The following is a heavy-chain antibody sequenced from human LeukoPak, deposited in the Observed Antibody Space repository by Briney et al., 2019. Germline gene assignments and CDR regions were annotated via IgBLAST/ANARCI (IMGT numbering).Heavy chain of an antibody. V-gene: IGHV3-48*01. CDR1: GFTFSSYS. Sequence: PGGSLRLSCAASGFTFSSYSMNWVRQAPGKGLEWVSYISSSSSTIYYADSVKGRFTISRDNAKNSLYLQMNSLRAEDTAVYYCAGVISGGSSSWGQGTLVTVSS. CDR2: ISSSSSTI. D-gene: IGHD2-15*01. CDR3: AGVISGGSSS. J-gene: IGHJ5*02.